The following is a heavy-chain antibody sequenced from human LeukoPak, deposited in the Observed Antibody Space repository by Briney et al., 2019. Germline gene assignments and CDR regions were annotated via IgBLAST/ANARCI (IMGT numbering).Heavy chain of an antibody. CDR3: AKDSHDSSGYYFLPFDY. V-gene: IGHV3-21*04. CDR1: GFTFSSYS. D-gene: IGHD3-22*01. CDR2: ISSSSSYI. Sequence: GGSLRLSCAASGFTFSSYSMNWVRQAPGKGLEWVSSISSSSSYIYYADSVKGRFTISRDNAKNSLYLQMNSLRAEDTAVYYCAKDSHDSSGYYFLPFDYWGQGTLVTVSS. J-gene: IGHJ4*02.